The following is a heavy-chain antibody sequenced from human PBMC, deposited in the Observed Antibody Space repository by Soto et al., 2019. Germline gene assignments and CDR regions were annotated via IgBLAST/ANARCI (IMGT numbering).Heavy chain of an antibody. CDR3: AREGSYSAYNFAHGIQLWSFDF. J-gene: IGHJ4*02. CDR2: IFSSGST. V-gene: IGHV4-4*07. Sequence: LSLTCTVSGGSINTFYWSWVRQPAGKGLEWIGRIFSSGSTSFNPSLESRVAMSVNTSKNHFSLNLSSVTAADMAVYYCAREGSYSAYNFAHGIQLWSFDFWGQGALVTVSS. CDR1: GGSINTFY. D-gene: IGHD5-12*01.